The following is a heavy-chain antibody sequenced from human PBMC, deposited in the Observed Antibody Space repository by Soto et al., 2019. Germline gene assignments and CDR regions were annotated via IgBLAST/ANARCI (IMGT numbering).Heavy chain of an antibody. V-gene: IGHV1-3*05. CDR2: INAGNGNT. J-gene: IGHJ5*02. Sequence: QVQLVQSGAEEKKPGASVKVSCKASGYTFTGYAMHWVRQAPGQRLEWMGWINAGNGNTKYSQKFQGRVTITRDTSANTVYMELRSPRSADTAAYYRAIAVAVAADFYPWGQGTLVTVSS. CDR1: GYTFTGYA. CDR3: AIAVAVAADFYP. D-gene: IGHD2-15*01.